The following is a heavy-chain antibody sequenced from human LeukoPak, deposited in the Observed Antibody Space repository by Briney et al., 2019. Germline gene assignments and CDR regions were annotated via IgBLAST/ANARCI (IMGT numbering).Heavy chain of an antibody. J-gene: IGHJ5*02. CDR1: GYTFTTYG. CDR2: ISTYNGNT. Sequence: GASVKVSCKASGYTFTTYGISWVRQAPGQGLEWMGWISTYNGNTNYAQKYQDRVTVTTDTSTSTAYMELRSLRSDDTAVYYCARDSGYGDYVGNPWGQETLVTVSS. CDR3: ARDSGYGDYVGNP. D-gene: IGHD4-17*01. V-gene: IGHV1-18*01.